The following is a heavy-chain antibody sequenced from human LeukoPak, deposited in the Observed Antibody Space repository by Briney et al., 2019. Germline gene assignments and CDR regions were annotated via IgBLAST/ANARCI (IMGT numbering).Heavy chain of an antibody. CDR1: GFTFSSYW. V-gene: IGHV3-7*01. D-gene: IGHD6-13*01. J-gene: IGHJ6*02. Sequence: GGSLRLFCAASGFTFSSYWMSWVRQAPGKGLEWVANIKQDGSEKYYVDSVKGRFTISRDNAKNSLYLQMNSLRAEDTAVYYCAKDVAAQDSSSWCDYYYGMDVWGQGTTVTVSS. CDR3: AKDVAAQDSSSWCDYYYGMDV. CDR2: IKQDGSEK.